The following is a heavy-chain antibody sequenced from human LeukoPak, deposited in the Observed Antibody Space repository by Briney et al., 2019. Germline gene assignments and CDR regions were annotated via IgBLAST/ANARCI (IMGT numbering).Heavy chain of an antibody. CDR2: IYSSGST. CDR1: GGSISSGSYS. V-gene: IGHV4-61*02. J-gene: IGHJ5*02. D-gene: IGHD3-22*01. Sequence: SETLSLTCTVSGGSISSGSYSWSWIRQPAGKGLEWIGRIYSSGSTNYNPSLKSRVTISVDTSKKQFSLKLSSVTAVDTAVYYCAREKIGYYDSSGRGWFDPWGQGTLVTVSS. CDR3: AREKIGYYDSSGRGWFDP.